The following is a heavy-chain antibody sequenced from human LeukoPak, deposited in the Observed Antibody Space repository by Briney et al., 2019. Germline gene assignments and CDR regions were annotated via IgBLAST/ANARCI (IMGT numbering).Heavy chain of an antibody. V-gene: IGHV3-21*01. J-gene: IGHJ4*02. D-gene: IGHD1-26*01. CDR2: ISSSSSYI. Sequence: PGGSLRLSCAASGFTFSSYSMNWVRQAPGKGLEWVSSISSSSSYIYYADSVKGRFTISRDNAKNSLYLQMNSLRAEDTAVYYCAREVGATYTYDYWGQGTLVTVSS. CDR3: AREVGATYTYDY. CDR1: GFTFSSYS.